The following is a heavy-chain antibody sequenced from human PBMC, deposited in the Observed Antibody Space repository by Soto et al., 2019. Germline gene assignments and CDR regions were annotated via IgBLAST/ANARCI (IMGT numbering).Heavy chain of an antibody. D-gene: IGHD2-15*01. J-gene: IGHJ2*01. CDR1: GFTFSTYS. Sequence: PGGSLRLSCSGFGFTFSTYSMSWVRQAPGKGLEWVSSISSRSRYIYYADSVKGRFTISRDNGQNSLFLQMNSLRAEDTAVYYCASTVVTPLGFDLWGRGXLVTVYS. CDR3: ASTVVTPLGFDL. V-gene: IGHV3-21*01. CDR2: ISSRSRYI.